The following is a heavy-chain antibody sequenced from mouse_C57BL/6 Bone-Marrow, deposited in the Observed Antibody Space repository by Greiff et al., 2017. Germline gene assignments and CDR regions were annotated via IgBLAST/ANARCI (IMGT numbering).Heavy chain of an antibody. V-gene: IGHV3-6*01. Sequence: EVKLVESGPGLVKPSQSLSLTCSVTGYSITSGYYWNWIRQFPGNKLEWMGYISYDGSNNYNPSLKNRISITRDTSKNQFFLKLNSVTTEDTATYYCATGYDLPYYFDYWGQGTTLTVSS. D-gene: IGHD2-2*01. CDR2: ISYDGSN. J-gene: IGHJ2*01. CDR3: ATGYDLPYYFDY. CDR1: GYSITSGYY.